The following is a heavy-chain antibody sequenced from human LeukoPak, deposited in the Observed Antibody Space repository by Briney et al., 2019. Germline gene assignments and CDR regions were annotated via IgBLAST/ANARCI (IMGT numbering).Heavy chain of an antibody. D-gene: IGHD6-19*01. CDR1: GYSISSGYY. Sequence: SETLSLTCTVSGYSISSGYYWGWIRQPPGKGLEWIGSIYHSGSTYYNPSLKSRVTISVDTSKNQFSLKLSSVTAADTAVYYCARHEDSSGWYEGAFDIWGQGTMVTVSS. CDR3: ARHEDSSGWYEGAFDI. J-gene: IGHJ3*02. CDR2: IYHSGST. V-gene: IGHV4-38-2*02.